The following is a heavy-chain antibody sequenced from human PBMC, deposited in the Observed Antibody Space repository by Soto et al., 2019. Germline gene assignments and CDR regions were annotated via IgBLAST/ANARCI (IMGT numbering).Heavy chain of an antibody. V-gene: IGHV3-23*01. D-gene: IGHD3-10*01. Sequence: LRLSCAASGFTFSSYAMSWVRQAPGKGLEWVSAISGSGGSTYYADSVKGRFTISRDNSKNTLYLQMNSLRAEDTAVYYCAKSTRGGSGSLQLKTWGQGTLVTVSS. CDR3: AKSTRGGSGSLQLKT. J-gene: IGHJ5*02. CDR2: ISGSGGST. CDR1: GFTFSSYA.